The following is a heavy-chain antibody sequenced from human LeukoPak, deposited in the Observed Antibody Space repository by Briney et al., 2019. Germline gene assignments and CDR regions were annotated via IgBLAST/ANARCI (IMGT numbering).Heavy chain of an antibody. Sequence: PGGSLRFSCAASGFTFSSYAMTWVRQAPGKWLEWVSTISDSGGSTYYANSVKGRFAPSRDNSKNTLFVQMNSLGAEDTAVYYCAKSHSVVSRGYFDYWGQGILVTVSS. CDR3: AKSHSVVSRGYFDY. D-gene: IGHD2-2*01. CDR2: ISDSGGST. CDR1: GFTFSSYA. J-gene: IGHJ4*02. V-gene: IGHV3-23*01.